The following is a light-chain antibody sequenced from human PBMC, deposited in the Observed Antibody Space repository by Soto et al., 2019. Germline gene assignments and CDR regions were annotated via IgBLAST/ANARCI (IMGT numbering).Light chain of an antibody. CDR3: QQRSNWPWT. CDR1: QSVSNF. Sequence: EIVLTQSPATLSLSPGERATLSCRASQSVSNFLAWYQQKPGQAPRLLISDASNRATGIPGRSSGSGSGTAFSLTISSLEPEDFAVYYCQQRSNWPWTFGQGTKVEIK. J-gene: IGKJ1*01. V-gene: IGKV3-11*01. CDR2: DAS.